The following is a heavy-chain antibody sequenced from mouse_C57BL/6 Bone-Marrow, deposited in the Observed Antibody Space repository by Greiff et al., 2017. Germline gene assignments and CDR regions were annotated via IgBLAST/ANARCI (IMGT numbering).Heavy chain of an antibody. Sequence: QVQLKESGPELVKPGASVKISCKASGYAFSSSWMNWVKQRPGKGLEWIGRIYPGDGDTNYNGKFKGKATLTADKSSSTAYMQLSSLTSEDSAVYFCARNTTDSLGDYWGQGTSVTVSS. CDR2: IYPGDGDT. D-gene: IGHD3-2*01. CDR1: GYAFSSSW. J-gene: IGHJ4*01. V-gene: IGHV1-82*01. CDR3: ARNTTDSLGDY.